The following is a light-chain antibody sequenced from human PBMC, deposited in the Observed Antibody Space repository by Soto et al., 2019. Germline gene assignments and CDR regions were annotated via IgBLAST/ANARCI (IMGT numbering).Light chain of an antibody. Sequence: QSVLTQPASVSGSPGQSITISCTGTSSDVGAYNYVSWYQHHPGKAPKLMIYDVSNRPSGVSNRFSGSKSGNTASLTISGLQAEDEADYYCNSFTTSSTLVFGGGNQLTVL. V-gene: IGLV2-14*03. CDR3: NSFTTSSTLV. CDR1: SSDVGAYNY. J-gene: IGLJ2*01. CDR2: DVS.